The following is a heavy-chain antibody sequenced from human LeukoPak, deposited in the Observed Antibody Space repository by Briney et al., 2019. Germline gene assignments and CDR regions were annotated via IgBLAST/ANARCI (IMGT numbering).Heavy chain of an antibody. Sequence: SETLSLTCSVSGGSISNSYWSWIRQPPGKGLEWIGYTYSSGASEYNPSLESRVTISVDTSKNQFSLKLSSVTAADTAVYYCVKHVQGGFDLWGQGTLVTVSS. J-gene: IGHJ5*02. V-gene: IGHV4-59*08. CDR2: TYSSGAS. D-gene: IGHD1-1*01. CDR3: VKHVQGGFDL. CDR1: GGSISNSY.